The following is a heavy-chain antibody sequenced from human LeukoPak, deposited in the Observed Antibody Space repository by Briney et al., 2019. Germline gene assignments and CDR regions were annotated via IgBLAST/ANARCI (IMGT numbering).Heavy chain of an antibody. CDR2: INHSGST. CDR3: ARGVGGYCSGGSCYTRPVIRFDY. V-gene: IGHV4-34*01. Sequence: PSETLSLTCAVYGGSFSGYYWSWIRQPPGKGLEWIGEINHSGSTNYNPSLKSRVTISVDTSKNQFSLKLSSVTAADTAVYYCARGVGGYCSGGSCYTRPVIRFDYWGQGTLVTVSS. CDR1: GGSFSGYY. J-gene: IGHJ4*02. D-gene: IGHD2-15*01.